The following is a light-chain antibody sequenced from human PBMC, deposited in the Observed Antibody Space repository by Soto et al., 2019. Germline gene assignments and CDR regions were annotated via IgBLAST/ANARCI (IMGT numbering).Light chain of an antibody. V-gene: IGKV3-15*01. CDR1: QSVSSN. J-gene: IGKJ1*01. Sequence: EIVMTQSPATLSVSPGERATLSCRASQSVSSNLAWYQQKPGQAPRLLIYGASTRATGIPASFSGSGSGTAFTLTISRLQYEDVAFYYWQHYNIWLTFGQGTKVEIK. CDR2: GAS. CDR3: QHYNIWLT.